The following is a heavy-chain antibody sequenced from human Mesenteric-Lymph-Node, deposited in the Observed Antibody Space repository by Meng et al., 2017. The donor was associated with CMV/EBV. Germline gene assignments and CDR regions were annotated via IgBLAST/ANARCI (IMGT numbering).Heavy chain of an antibody. CDR1: GFTFSSYW. V-gene: IGHV3-74*01. CDR3: ARDSHSTIWPDY. Sequence: GESLKISCAASGFTFSSYWMHWVRQAPGKGLVWVSRINSDGSSTSYADSVKGRFTISRDNAKNTLYLQMNSLRAEDTAVYYCARDSHSTIWPDYWGQGTLVTVSS. J-gene: IGHJ4*02. D-gene: IGHD5/OR15-5a*01. CDR2: INSDGSST.